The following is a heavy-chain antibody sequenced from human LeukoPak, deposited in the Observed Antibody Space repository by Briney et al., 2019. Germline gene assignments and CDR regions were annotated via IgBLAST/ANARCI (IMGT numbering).Heavy chain of an antibody. CDR2: INPNSGGT. D-gene: IGHD3-10*01. CDR1: GYTFTGYY. CDR3: ARDRRRVLLWFGETGYFDY. Sequence: ASVKVSCKASGYTFTGYYMHWVRQAPGQGFEWMGWINPNSGGTNYAQKFQGRVTMTRDTSISTAYMELSRLRSDDTAVYYCARDRRRVLLWFGETGYFDYWGRGTLVTVSS. J-gene: IGHJ4*02. V-gene: IGHV1-2*02.